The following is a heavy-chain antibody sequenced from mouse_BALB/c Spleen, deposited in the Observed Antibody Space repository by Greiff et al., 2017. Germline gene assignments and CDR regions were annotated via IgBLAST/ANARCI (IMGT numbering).Heavy chain of an antibody. D-gene: IGHD2-10*01. J-gene: IGHJ2*01. V-gene: IGHV14-1*02. CDR3: ASLLLDY. Sequence: EVHLVESGAELVRPGALVKLSCKASGFNIKDYYMHWVKQRPEQGLEWIGWIDPENGNTIYDPKFQGKASITADTSSNTAYLQLSSLTSEDTAVYYCASLLLDYWGQGTTLTVSS. CDR2: IDPENGNT. CDR1: GFNIKDYY.